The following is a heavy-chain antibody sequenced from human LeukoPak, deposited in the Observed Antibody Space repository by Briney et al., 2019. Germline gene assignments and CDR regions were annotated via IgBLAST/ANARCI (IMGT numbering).Heavy chain of an antibody. J-gene: IGHJ4*02. CDR1: GFTLSSYW. V-gene: IGHV3-7*01. Sequence: GGSLRLSCAASGFTLSSYWMSWVRQAPGKGLEWVANIKQDGSEKYYVDSVKGRFTISRDNAKNSQYLQMNSLRAEDTAVYYCARVGVVGLSSGWYGDYFDYWGQGTLVTVSS. CDR3: ARVGVVGLSSGWYGDYFDY. D-gene: IGHD6-19*01. CDR2: IKQDGSEK.